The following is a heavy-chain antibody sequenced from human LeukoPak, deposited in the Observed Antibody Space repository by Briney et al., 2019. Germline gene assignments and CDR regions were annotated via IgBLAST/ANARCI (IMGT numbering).Heavy chain of an antibody. CDR2: IKSKTDGGTI. D-gene: IGHD1-1*01. Sequence: SGGSLRLSCAASGFTFSYAYMSWVRQAPGKGLEWVGRIKSKTDGGTIDYAAPVKGRFTISRDDSKNTLYLQMNSLKTEDTAVYYCTTDTRTWYFDYWGQGTLVTVSS. V-gene: IGHV3-15*01. J-gene: IGHJ4*02. CDR1: GFTFSYAY. CDR3: TTDTRTWYFDY.